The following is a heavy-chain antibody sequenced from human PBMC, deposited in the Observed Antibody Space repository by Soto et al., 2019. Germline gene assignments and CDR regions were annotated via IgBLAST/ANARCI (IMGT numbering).Heavy chain of an antibody. D-gene: IGHD5-18*01. Sequence: GGSLRLSCAASGFTISSYAMSWVRQAPGKGLEWVSAISGSGGSTYYADSVKGRFTISRDNSENTLYLQMNSLRAEDTAVYYCAKARGSSYGSFGYGMGGWGQGTTVTVCS. CDR1: GFTISSYA. CDR3: AKARGSSYGSFGYGMGG. J-gene: IGHJ6*01. CDR2: ISGSGGST. V-gene: IGHV3-23*01.